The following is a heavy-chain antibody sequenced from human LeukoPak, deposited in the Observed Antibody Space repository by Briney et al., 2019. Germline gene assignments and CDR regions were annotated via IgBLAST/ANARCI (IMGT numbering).Heavy chain of an antibody. J-gene: IGHJ5*02. CDR2: ISSSSTI. V-gene: IGHV3-48*02. CDR1: KFTFSSYW. Sequence: PGGSLRLSCAASKFTFSSYWMSWVRQAPGKGLEWVSYISSSSTIYYADSVKGRFTISRDNAKNSLYLQMNSLRDEDTAVYYCAREGGYCSSTSCYRFDPWGQGTLVTVSS. D-gene: IGHD2-2*02. CDR3: AREGGYCSSTSCYRFDP.